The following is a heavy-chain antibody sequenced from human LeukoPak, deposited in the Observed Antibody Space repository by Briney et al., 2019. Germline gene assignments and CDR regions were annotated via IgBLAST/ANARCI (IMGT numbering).Heavy chain of an antibody. D-gene: IGHD6-19*01. CDR1: GFTFSSYG. CDR2: ISYDGSNK. CDR3: AKGATRAVAGILDY. J-gene: IGHJ4*02. Sequence: PGGSLRLSCAASGFTFSSYGMHWVRQAPGKGLEWVAVISYDGSNKYYADSVKGRFTISRDNSKNTLYLQMNSLRAEDTAVYYCAKGATRAVAGILDYWGQGTLVTASS. V-gene: IGHV3-30*18.